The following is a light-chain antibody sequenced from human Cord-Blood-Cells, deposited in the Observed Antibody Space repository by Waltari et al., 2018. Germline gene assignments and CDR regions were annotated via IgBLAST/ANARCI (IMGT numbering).Light chain of an antibody. CDR3: GTWDSSVIYVV. Sequence: QSVLTQPPSVSAAQAPKVTITCTGRSYNIGNNYVPWYQQLPGTAPKLLIYENKKRPAWIPDRFSGSKSGTSSTLGITGLQTGDEADYYCGTWDSSVIYVVFGGGTKLTVL. V-gene: IGLV1-51*02. J-gene: IGLJ2*01. CDR1: SYNIGNNY. CDR2: ENK.